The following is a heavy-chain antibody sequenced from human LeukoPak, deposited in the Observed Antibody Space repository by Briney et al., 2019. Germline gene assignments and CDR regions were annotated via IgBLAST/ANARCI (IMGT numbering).Heavy chain of an antibody. J-gene: IGHJ5*02. CDR2: INTKSGRT. D-gene: IGHD3-3*01. CDR3: ARADFIDAGPYLIGP. Sequence: ASVKVSCKTSGYSFTDYYIHWVRQAPGQGLEWMGWINTKSGRTSSARKFQGRVTMTREPSITTVYMDMAWLTSDDPAIYFCARADFIDAGPYLIGPWGQGTLVTVSS. CDR1: GYSFTDYY. V-gene: IGHV1-2*02.